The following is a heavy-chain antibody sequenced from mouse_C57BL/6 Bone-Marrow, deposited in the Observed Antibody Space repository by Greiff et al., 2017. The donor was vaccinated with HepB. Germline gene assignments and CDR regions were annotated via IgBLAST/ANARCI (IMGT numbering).Heavy chain of an antibody. CDR2: IHPNSGST. J-gene: IGHJ4*01. D-gene: IGHD2-4*01. CDR1: GYTFTSYW. V-gene: IGHV1-64*01. Sequence: QVQLQQPGAELVKPGASVKLSCKASGYTFTSYWMHRVKQRPGQGLEWIGMIHPNSGSTNYNEKFKSKATLTVDKSSSTAYMQLSSLTSEDSAVYYCARGLYYYAMDYWGQGTSVTVSS. CDR3: ARGLYYYAMDY.